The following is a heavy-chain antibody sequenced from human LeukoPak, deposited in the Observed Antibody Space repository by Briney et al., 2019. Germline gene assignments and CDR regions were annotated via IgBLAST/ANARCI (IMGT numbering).Heavy chain of an antibody. D-gene: IGHD5-24*01. CDR2: MNPNSGNT. V-gene: IGHV1-8*01. Sequence: GASVKVSCKASGYTFNNYDIIWVRQAPGQGLEWMGWMNPNSGNTGYAQKFQGRFTLTRETFISTAYMELSSLRSDDTAVYYCVRAMAPLDTFNYQYAMDVWGQGTMVTVSS. CDR1: GYTFNNYD. J-gene: IGHJ6*02. CDR3: VRAMAPLDTFNYQYAMDV.